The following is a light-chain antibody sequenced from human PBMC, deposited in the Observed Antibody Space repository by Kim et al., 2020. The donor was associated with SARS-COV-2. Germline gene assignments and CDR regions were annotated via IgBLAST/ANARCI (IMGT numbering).Light chain of an antibody. CDR1: QSISTW. J-gene: IGKJ1*01. V-gene: IGKV1-5*01. Sequence: ASVGERVTITCRASQSISTWLAWYQQKPGRAPKLLIYDVSSLQSGVPSSFSGGGSGTEFTLTISSLQPDDFATYYCQQYHDYPWTFGQGTKVDIK. CDR3: QQYHDYPWT. CDR2: DVS.